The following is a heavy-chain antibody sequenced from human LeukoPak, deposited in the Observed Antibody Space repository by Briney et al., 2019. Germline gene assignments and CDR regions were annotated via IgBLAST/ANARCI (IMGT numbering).Heavy chain of an antibody. CDR3: AEGYTVTTRGYFDY. D-gene: IGHD4-17*01. Sequence: PGGSLRLSCAASGFTFSSYAMSWVRQAPGKGLEWVSAISGSGGSTYYADSVKGRFTISRDNSKNTLYLQMNSLRAEDTAVYYCAEGYTVTTRGYFDYWGQGTLVTVSS. J-gene: IGHJ4*02. CDR2: ISGSGGST. CDR1: GFTFSSYA. V-gene: IGHV3-23*01.